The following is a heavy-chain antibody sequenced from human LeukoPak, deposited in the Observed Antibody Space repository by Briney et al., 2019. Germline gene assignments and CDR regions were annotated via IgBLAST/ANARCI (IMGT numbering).Heavy chain of an antibody. CDR1: GYSISSGYY. D-gene: IGHD2/OR15-2a*01. V-gene: IGHV4-38-2*02. J-gene: IGHJ4*02. CDR3: ASFRRSSTD. Sequence: NPSETLSLTCTVSGYSISSGYYWGWIRQPPGKGLEWIGSIYHSGSTYYNPSLKSRVTISVYTSKNQFSLKLSSVTAADTAVYYCASFRRSSTDWGQGTLVTVSS. CDR2: IYHSGST.